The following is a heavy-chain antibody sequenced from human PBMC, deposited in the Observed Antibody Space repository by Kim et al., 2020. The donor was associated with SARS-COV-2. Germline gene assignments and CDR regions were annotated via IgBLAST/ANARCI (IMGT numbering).Heavy chain of an antibody. CDR2: INHSGST. D-gene: IGHD3-10*01. V-gene: IGHV4-34*01. CDR1: GGSFSGYY. J-gene: IGHJ4*02. Sequence: SETLSLTCAVYGGSFSGYYWSWIRQPPGKGLEWIGEINHSGSTNYNPSLKSRVTISVDTSKNQFSLKLSSVTAADTAVYYCARERGLLWFGEFNYFDYWGQGTLVTVSS. CDR3: ARERGLLWFGEFNYFDY.